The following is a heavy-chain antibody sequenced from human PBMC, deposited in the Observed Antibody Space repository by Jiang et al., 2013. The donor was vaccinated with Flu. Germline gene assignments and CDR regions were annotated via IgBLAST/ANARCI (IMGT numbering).Heavy chain of an antibody. CDR3: ARDYGGQSYKFDY. Sequence: SGAEVKKPGASVTLSCQTSGYTFTSYSLQWVRQTPGQGLEWIGVINPSGGGTNYAQKFQGRVTMTRDKSTNTFYMDLRRLRSDDTAVYFCARDYGGQSYKFDYWGQGTQVTVS. D-gene: IGHD4-23*01. CDR1: GYTFTSYS. J-gene: IGHJ4*02. V-gene: IGHV1-46*01. CDR2: INPSGGGT.